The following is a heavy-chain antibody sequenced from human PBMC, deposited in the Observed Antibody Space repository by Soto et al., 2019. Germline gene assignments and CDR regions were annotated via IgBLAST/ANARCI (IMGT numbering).Heavy chain of an antibody. Sequence: EVQLVESGGGLVQPGGSLRLSCAASGFTFSSYWMHWVRQAPGKGLVWVSRINSDGSSTSYADSVKGRFTISRDNAKNTLDLQMNSLRAEDTAVYYCARGGSGWTGYYYGMDVWGQGTTVTVSS. CDR1: GFTFSSYW. V-gene: IGHV3-74*01. CDR3: ARGGSGWTGYYYGMDV. D-gene: IGHD6-19*01. CDR2: INSDGSST. J-gene: IGHJ6*02.